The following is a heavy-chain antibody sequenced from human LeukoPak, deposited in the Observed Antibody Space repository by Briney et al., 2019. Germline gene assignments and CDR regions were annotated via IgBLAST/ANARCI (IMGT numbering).Heavy chain of an antibody. D-gene: IGHD5-24*01. Sequence: SQTLSLTLTVSGGPIRRCDYYWSWIRPPPGTGLEWIVYIYYSGSTYYNPSLKSRVTISIATSKNQFSLKVSSVTAADTAVYYCARMGDGYNRRDSDSWGQGTLVSVSS. V-gene: IGHV4-30-4*01. J-gene: IGHJ4*02. CDR1: GGPIRRCDYY. CDR3: ARMGDGYNRRDSDS. CDR2: IYYSGST.